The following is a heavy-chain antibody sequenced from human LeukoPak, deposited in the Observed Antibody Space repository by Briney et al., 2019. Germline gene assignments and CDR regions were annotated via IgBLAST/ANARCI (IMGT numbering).Heavy chain of an antibody. CDR2: ISAYNGNT. V-gene: IGHV1-18*01. CDR1: GYTFTSYG. D-gene: IGHD6-19*01. Sequence: ASVKVSCKASGYTFTSYGISWVRQAPGQGLEWMGWISAYNGNTNYAQKLQGRVTMTTDTSTSTAYMELRSLRSDDTAVYYCATFQQSYSSGWYPLGYWGQGPLVTVSS. J-gene: IGHJ4*02. CDR3: ATFQQSYSSGWYPLGY.